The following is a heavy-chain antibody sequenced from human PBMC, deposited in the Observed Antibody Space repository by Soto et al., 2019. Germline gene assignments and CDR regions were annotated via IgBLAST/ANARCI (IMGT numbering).Heavy chain of an antibody. CDR1: GFTFSVFA. V-gene: IGHV3-23*01. J-gene: IGHJ3*01. CDR2: ISGRGENT. CDR3: AKDRGTGDYGVNAVEL. D-gene: IGHD7-27*01. Sequence: EEQLLESGGGLVQRGGSLRLSCAASGFTFSVFAMSWVRQAPGKGLELVSTISGRGENTYYADSVKGRFTISRDNSKNTLNLQMNSLRGGDTAVYYCAKDRGTGDYGVNAVELWGQGTMVTVSS.